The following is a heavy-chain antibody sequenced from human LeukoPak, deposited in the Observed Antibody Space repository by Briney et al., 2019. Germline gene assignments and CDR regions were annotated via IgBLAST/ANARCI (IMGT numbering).Heavy chain of an antibody. D-gene: IGHD6-19*01. CDR3: ARVEHIAVDNWFDP. V-gene: IGHV1-24*01. Sequence: ASVKVSCKVSGYTLTELSMHWVRQAPGKGLEWMGGFDPEDGETIYAQKFQGRVTITADESTSTAYMELSSPRSEDTAVYYCARVEHIAVDNWFDPWGQGTLVTVSS. CDR1: GYTLTELS. J-gene: IGHJ5*02. CDR2: FDPEDGET.